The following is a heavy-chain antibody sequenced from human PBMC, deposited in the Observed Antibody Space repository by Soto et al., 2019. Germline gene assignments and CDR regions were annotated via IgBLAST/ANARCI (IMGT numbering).Heavy chain of an antibody. CDR3: ANHIVVVTAISNWFDP. D-gene: IGHD2-21*02. CDR2: IYYSGST. Sequence: PSETLSLTCTVSGGSISSSSYYWGWIRQPPGKGLEWIGSIYYSGSTYYNPSLKSRVTISVDTSKNQFSLKLSSVTAADTVVYYCANHIVVVTAISNWFDPWGQGTLVTVSS. V-gene: IGHV4-39*01. CDR1: GGSISSSSYY. J-gene: IGHJ5*02.